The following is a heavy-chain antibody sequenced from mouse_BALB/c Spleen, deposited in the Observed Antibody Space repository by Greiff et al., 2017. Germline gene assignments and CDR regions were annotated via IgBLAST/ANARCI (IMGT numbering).Heavy chain of an antibody. CDR1: GYTFSSYW. Sequence: QVQLQQSGAELMKPGASVKISCKATGYTFSSYWIEWVKQRPGHGLEWIGEILPGSGSTNYNEKFKGKATFTADTSSNTAYMQLSSLTSEDSAVYYCARSIYYGNFAYWGQGTLVTVSA. CDR3: ARSIYYGNFAY. CDR2: ILPGSGST. V-gene: IGHV1-9*01. D-gene: IGHD2-1*01. J-gene: IGHJ3*01.